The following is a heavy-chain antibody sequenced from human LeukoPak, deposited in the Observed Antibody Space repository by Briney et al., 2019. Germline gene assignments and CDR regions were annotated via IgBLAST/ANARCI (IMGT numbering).Heavy chain of an antibody. V-gene: IGHV4-59*01. CDR3: ARTDYGDQFVLFDY. J-gene: IGHJ4*02. D-gene: IGHD4-17*01. CDR1: GGSISSYY. CDR2: IYYSGST. Sequence: SSETLSLTCTVSGGSISSYYWSWIRQPPGKGLEWIGYIYYSGSTNYNPSLKSRVTISVDTSKNQFSLKLSSVTAADTAAYYCARTDYGDQFVLFDYWGQGTLVTVSS.